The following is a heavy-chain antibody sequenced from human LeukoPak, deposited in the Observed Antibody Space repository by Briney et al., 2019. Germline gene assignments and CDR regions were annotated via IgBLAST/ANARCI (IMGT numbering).Heavy chain of an antibody. J-gene: IGHJ5*02. CDR3: ATVISWFDP. D-gene: IGHD3-10*01. Sequence: ASVKVSRKVSVYTLTELSMHWVRQAPGEGREWMGGFDPEDGETIYAQKFQGRVTMTEDTSTDTAYMELSSLRAEDTAVYYCATVISWFDPWGQGTLVTVSS. V-gene: IGHV1-24*01. CDR2: FDPEDGET. CDR1: VYTLTELS.